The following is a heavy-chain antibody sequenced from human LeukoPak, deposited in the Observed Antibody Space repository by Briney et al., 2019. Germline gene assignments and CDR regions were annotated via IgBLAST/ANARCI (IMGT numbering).Heavy chain of an antibody. CDR1: GFTFSSYA. Sequence: GGSLRLSCAASGFTFSSYAMSWVRQAPGKGLEWVSAISGSGGSTYYEDSVKGRFNISRENYKNTMYLHMNSLRAEDMAVYYCENSPAGAFDYWGQGTLVTVSS. V-gene: IGHV3-23*01. D-gene: IGHD2-2*01. J-gene: IGHJ4*02. CDR3: ENSPAGAFDY. CDR2: ISGSGGST.